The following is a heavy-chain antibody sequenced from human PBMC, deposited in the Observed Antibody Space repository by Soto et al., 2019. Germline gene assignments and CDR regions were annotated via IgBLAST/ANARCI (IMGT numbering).Heavy chain of an antibody. CDR2: INHSATT. D-gene: IGHD3-10*01. J-gene: IGHJ4*02. V-gene: IGHV4-34*01. CDR1: GGSFSGYY. Sequence: SETLSLTCAVYGGSFSGYYWSWIRQPPGKGLEWIGEINHSATTNYNPSLKSRATISIDTSENRFSLKLNSVTAADTAVYYCARGGLGSVTTSLDYWGRGTLVTVSS. CDR3: ARGGLGSVTTSLDY.